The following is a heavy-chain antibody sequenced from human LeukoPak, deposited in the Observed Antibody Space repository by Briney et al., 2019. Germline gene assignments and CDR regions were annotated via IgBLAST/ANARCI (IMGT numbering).Heavy chain of an antibody. CDR1: GYTFTNYA. CDR3: ASPLMGSGYHWVVDY. J-gene: IGHJ4*02. V-gene: IGHV1-2*02. Sequence: ASVKVSCKASGYTFTNYAMNWVRQAPGQGLEWMGWINPNSGGTNYAQKFQGRVTMTRDTSISTAYMELSRLRSDDTAVYYCASPLMGSGYHWVVDYWGQGTLVTVSS. D-gene: IGHD3-22*01. CDR2: INPNSGGT.